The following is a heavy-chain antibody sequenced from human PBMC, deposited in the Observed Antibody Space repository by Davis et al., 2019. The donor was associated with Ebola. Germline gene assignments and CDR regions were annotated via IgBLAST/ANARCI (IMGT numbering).Heavy chain of an antibody. CDR3: ARDQIVVVVAATASGNYYYYGMDV. D-gene: IGHD2-15*01. CDR1: GYTFSGYY. J-gene: IGHJ6*02. Sequence: ASVKVSCKASGYTFSGYYMHWVRQAPGQGLEWMGRINLNSGGTTYAQRFHGRVTMTRDTSTSTVYMELSSLRSEDTAVYYCARDQIVVVVAATASGNYYYYGMDVWGQGTTVTVSS. V-gene: IGHV1-2*06. CDR2: INLNSGGT.